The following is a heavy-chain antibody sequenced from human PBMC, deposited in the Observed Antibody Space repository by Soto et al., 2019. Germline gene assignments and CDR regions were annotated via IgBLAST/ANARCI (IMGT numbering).Heavy chain of an antibody. Sequence: GGSLRLSCAASGFTFSSYSMNWVRQAPGKGLEWVSYISSSSSTIYYADSVKGRFTISRDNAKNSLYLQMNSLRDEDTAVYYCAGVDTAMVYYYGMDVWGQGTTVTVSS. J-gene: IGHJ6*02. CDR1: GFTFSSYS. CDR3: AGVDTAMVYYYGMDV. V-gene: IGHV3-48*02. D-gene: IGHD5-18*01. CDR2: ISSSSSTI.